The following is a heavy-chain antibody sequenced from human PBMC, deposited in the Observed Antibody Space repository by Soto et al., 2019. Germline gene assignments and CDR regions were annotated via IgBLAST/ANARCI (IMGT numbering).Heavy chain of an antibody. CDR3: EKDTTTTAGLDV. Sequence: GGSLRLSCAASGFTFSSYAMNWVRQAPGKGLEWVSAISASGGSTYYADSVKGRFTISRDNSKNTLYLQVNSLRAEDTALYHCEKDTTTTAGLDVWGKGTTVTVSS. J-gene: IGHJ6*04. CDR2: ISASGGST. CDR1: GFTFSSYA. V-gene: IGHV3-23*01. D-gene: IGHD1-1*01.